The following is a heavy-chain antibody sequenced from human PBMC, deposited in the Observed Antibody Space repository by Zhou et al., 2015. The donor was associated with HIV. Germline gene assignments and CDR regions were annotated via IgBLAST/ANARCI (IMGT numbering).Heavy chain of an antibody. CDR1: GFNFNDFA. CDR3: AREGAETLGRSITPDY. CDR2: INWNSGAK. Sequence: EVHLVESGGGLVQPGRSLRLSCVVSGFNFNDFAMHWVRQPPGKGLEWVSGINWNSGAKGYADSVKGRFTISRDNSKNTVHLQMNSLTADDTGVYYCAREGAETLGRSITPDYWGQGVLVTVSS. D-gene: IGHD1-14*01. J-gene: IGHJ4*02. V-gene: IGHV3-9*01.